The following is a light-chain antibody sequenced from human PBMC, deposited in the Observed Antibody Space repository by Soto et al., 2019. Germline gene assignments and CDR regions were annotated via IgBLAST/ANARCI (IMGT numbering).Light chain of an antibody. CDR3: QQSYSTPRT. V-gene: IGKV1-39*01. J-gene: IGKJ1*01. CDR1: LPISTY. CDR2: AAS. Sequence: DITMTQSPSSLSASVGDRVTITCRASLPISTYLNWYQQKPGKAPKPLIYAASSLQSGVPSRFSGSGSGTDFTLTISRLQPEDFATYYCQQSYSTPRTFGQGTKVDIK.